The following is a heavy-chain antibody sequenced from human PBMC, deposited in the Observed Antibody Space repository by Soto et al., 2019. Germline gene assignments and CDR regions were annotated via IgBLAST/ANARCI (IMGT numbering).Heavy chain of an antibody. CDR2: THYSGST. CDR3: ARGLNYYGSGMFYYYYGMDV. CDR1: GGSISSGWYY. V-gene: IGHV4-31*03. Sequence: SETLSLTCTVSGGSISSGWYYWGWIRQQPGKGLEWIGYTHYSGSTYYNPSLKSRVAISIDTSKNQFSLKLSSVTAADTAVYYCARGLNYYGSGMFYYYYGMDVWGQGTTVTVSS. D-gene: IGHD3-10*01. J-gene: IGHJ6*02.